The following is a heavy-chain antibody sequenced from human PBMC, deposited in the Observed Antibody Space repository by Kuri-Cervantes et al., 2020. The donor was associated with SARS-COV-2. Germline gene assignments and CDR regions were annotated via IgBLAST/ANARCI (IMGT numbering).Heavy chain of an antibody. CDR2: IYYTGNT. D-gene: IGHD5-18*01. Sequence: GSLRLSCIVSGDSITSDDYYWAWIRQPPGKGLEHIATIYYTGNTFYNPSLKSRVTISVDTSKNQFSLRLSSVTAADTAVYYCARCDEPIGGYTYGKWYMGVWGKGTTVTVSS. V-gene: IGHV4-39*01. CDR3: ARCDEPIGGYTYGKWYMGV. J-gene: IGHJ6*03. CDR1: GDSITSDDYY.